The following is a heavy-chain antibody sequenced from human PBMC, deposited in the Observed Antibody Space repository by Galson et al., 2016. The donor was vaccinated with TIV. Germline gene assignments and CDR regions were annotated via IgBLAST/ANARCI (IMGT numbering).Heavy chain of an antibody. Sequence: SLRLSCAASGFTFSASGLHWIRQAPGKGLEWVAFVHYDGSVTYYSDSVKGRFTVSRDNSTSTLFLQMNRLRLEDTGVCYCPKFDFWSAWPPSDSDYWGQGILVTVSS. CDR2: VHYDGSVT. CDR1: GFTFSASG. D-gene: IGHD3-3*01. J-gene: IGHJ4*02. V-gene: IGHV3-30*02. CDR3: PKFDFWSAWPPSDSDY.